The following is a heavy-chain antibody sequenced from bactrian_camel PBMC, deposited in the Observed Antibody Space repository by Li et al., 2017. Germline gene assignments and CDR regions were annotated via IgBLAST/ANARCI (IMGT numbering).Heavy chain of an antibody. J-gene: IGHJ4*01. Sequence: QVQLVESGGGSVQAGGSLRLSCAASGYTYASYCMGWFRQAPGKEREGVAVIDSDGSTSYADSVKGRFTISQDNAKKILYLQMNDLKPEDTAMYYCVHDYASPDGFDPVRRWGQGTQVTVS. D-gene: IGHD3*01. V-gene: IGHV3S55*01. CDR1: GYTYASYC. CDR3: VHDYASPDGFDPVRR. CDR2: IDSDGST.